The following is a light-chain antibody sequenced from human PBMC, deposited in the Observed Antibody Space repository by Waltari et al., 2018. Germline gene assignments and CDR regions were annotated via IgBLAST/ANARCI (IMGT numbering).Light chain of an antibody. V-gene: IGKV3-20*01. CDR1: QSVRGNY. CDR2: GAS. Sequence: EIVLTQSPGTLSLSPGERATVSCRASQSVRGNYLAWYQQKPGQAPRLLIYGASNRAAGTPDRFSGSGSGTDFTLTISRLEPEDFAVYHCQQYVSSRTFGQGTKVEIK. CDR3: QQYVSSRT. J-gene: IGKJ1*01.